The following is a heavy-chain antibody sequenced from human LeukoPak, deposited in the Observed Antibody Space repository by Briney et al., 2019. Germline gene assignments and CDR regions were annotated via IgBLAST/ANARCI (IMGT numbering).Heavy chain of an antibody. CDR3: AKEGFIAAAGTDGTVPADY. CDR2: IYSGGNT. Sequence: GGSLRLSCAASGFTVSSNYMSWVRQAPGKGLECVSVIYSGGNTYYADSVKGRFTISRDNSKNTLYLQMNSLRAEDTAVYYCAKEGFIAAAGTDGTVPADYWGQGTLVTVSS. D-gene: IGHD6-13*01. CDR1: GFTVSSNY. V-gene: IGHV3-66*01. J-gene: IGHJ4*02.